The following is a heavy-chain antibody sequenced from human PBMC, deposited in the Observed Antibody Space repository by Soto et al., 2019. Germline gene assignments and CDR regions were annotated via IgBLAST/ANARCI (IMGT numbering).Heavy chain of an antibody. D-gene: IGHD6-19*01. Sequence: QVQLVESGGGVGKPGRSLRLSCAASGFIFSNYGMHWVRQAPGKGLEWVAVMSYDGSNKYYADSLKGRFTITRDNSKKTVYLQMNSLRREDTAVYYCAKDEGSAWFLSDYWGQGTLFTVSP. CDR1: GFIFSNYG. CDR3: AKDEGSAWFLSDY. V-gene: IGHV3-30*18. J-gene: IGHJ4*02. CDR2: MSYDGSNK.